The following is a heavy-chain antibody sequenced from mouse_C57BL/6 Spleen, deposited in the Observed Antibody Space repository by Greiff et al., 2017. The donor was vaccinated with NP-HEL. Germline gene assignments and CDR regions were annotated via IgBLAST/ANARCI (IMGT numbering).Heavy chain of an antibody. D-gene: IGHD4-1*01. CDR3: ARGGAKWEGYFDY. Sequence: VQLQQSGAELVRPGTSVKMSCKASGYTFTNYWIGWAKQRPGHGLEWIGDIYPGGGYTNYNEKFKGKATLTADKSSSTAYMQFSSLTSEDSAIYYCARGGAKWEGYFDYWGQGTTLTVSS. CDR2: IYPGGGYT. J-gene: IGHJ2*01. CDR1: GYTFTNYW. V-gene: IGHV1-63*01.